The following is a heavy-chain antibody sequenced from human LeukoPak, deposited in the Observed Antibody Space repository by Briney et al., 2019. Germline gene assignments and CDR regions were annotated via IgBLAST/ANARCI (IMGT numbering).Heavy chain of an antibody. CDR1: GYTFTTNG. CDR2: ISGYNGHT. D-gene: IGHD3-22*01. J-gene: IGHJ4*02. CDR3: ARAVGYYYDSSGPAYFDY. V-gene: IGHV1-18*01. Sequence: ASVKVSCKASGYTFTTNGISWVRQAPGQGLEWMGWISGYNGHTNYAQKLQGRVTMTTDTSTSTAYMELRSLRSDDTAVYYCARAVGYYYDSSGPAYFDYWGQGTLVTVSS.